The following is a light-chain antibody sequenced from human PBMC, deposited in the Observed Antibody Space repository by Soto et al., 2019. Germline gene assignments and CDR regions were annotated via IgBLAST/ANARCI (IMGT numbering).Light chain of an antibody. CDR3: CSYVGSYSYV. V-gene: IGLV2-11*01. J-gene: IGLJ1*01. Sequence: QSVLTQPRSVSGSPGQSVTISCTGTSSDIDTYNYVSWYQQHPGKAPKVMIYDVNKRPSGVPDRFSGSKSANTASLTISGLQAEDEADYYCCSYVGSYSYVFGTGTKGTVL. CDR1: SSDIDTYNY. CDR2: DVN.